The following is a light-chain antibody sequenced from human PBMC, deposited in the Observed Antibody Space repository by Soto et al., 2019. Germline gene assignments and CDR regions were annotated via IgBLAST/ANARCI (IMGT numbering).Light chain of an antibody. CDR3: QQNHHNPRT. V-gene: IGKV1-39*01. CDR1: QSIGTF. Sequence: DIQLTQSPSSLSASIGDRVTIPCRASQSIGTFLNWYQHKPGKAPKLLIYSASTLYTGVPSRFSGSGSGTDFTLTISSLQPDDLATYYCQQNHHNPRTFGQGTKVEIK. J-gene: IGKJ1*01. CDR2: SAS.